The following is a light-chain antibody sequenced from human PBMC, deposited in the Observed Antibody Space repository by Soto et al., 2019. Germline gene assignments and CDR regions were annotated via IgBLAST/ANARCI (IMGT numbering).Light chain of an antibody. CDR1: SSDVGGYDY. V-gene: IGLV2-14*03. J-gene: IGLJ2*01. CDR3: SSYASSGTLL. Sequence: QSVLTQPASVSGSPGQSITISCAGTSSDVGGYDYVSWYQQYPGKPPQLMIHDVSDRPSGVSNRFSGSKSGSTASLSISGLHAEDEADYYCSSYASSGTLLFGGGTKLTVL. CDR2: DVS.